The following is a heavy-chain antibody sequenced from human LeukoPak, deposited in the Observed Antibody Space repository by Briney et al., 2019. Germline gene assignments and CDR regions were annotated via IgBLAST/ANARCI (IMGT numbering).Heavy chain of an antibody. CDR2: INSDGSST. J-gene: IGHJ6*02. CDR3: ARDLKRGSGPYGMDV. V-gene: IGHV3-74*01. Sequence: GGSLRLSCAASGFTFSSYWMHWVRQAPGKGLVRVSRINSDGSSTSYADSVKGRFTISRDNAKNTLYLQMNSLRAEDTAVYYCARDLKRGSGPYGMDVWGQGTTVTVSS. CDR1: GFTFSSYW. D-gene: IGHD3-10*01.